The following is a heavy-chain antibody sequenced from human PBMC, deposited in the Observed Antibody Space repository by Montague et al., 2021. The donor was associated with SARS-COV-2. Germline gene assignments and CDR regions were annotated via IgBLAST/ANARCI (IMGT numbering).Heavy chain of an antibody. J-gene: IGHJ3*01. Sequence: SLRLSYAASGFTFSSYRVNWVRQAPGKGLEWISYISSSTNIIYYADSVKGRFTISRDNARNSLYLQMNSLRVDDTAVYYCAKDLVLRAARPDALDVWGQGTVVTVSS. CDR3: AKDLVLRAARPDALDV. CDR1: GFTFSSYR. D-gene: IGHD6-6*01. CDR2: ISSSTNII. V-gene: IGHV3-48*04.